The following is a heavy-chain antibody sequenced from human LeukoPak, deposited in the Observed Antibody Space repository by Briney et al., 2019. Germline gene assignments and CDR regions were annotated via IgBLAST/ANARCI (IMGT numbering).Heavy chain of an antibody. D-gene: IGHD6-13*01. Sequence: SETLSLTCTVSGGSISSYYWSWIRQPAERGPEWIGRIYTSGTTNYNPSLKSRVTMSVDTSKNQFSLKLSSVTAADTAVYYCARTTEAHSWRTRYYDYYMDVWGKGTTVTVSS. CDR1: GGSISSYY. CDR3: ARTTEAHSWRTRYYDYYMDV. CDR2: IYTSGTT. V-gene: IGHV4-4*07. J-gene: IGHJ6*03.